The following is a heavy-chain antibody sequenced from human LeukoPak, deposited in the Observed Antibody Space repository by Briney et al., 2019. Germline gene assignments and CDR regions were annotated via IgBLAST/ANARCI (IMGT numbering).Heavy chain of an antibody. CDR1: GFTFSTFH. V-gene: IGHV3-48*01. J-gene: IGHJ5*02. D-gene: IGHD2-8*01. Sequence: PGGSLRLSCTASGFTFSTFHMHWVRQAPGKGLEWVSYINYHSQPTYYADSVKGRFTISRDNAKSSLYLQPNDLRAEDTAVYYCVRDFQWSLGSWGQGTPVTVSS. CDR3: VRDFQWSLGS. CDR2: INYHSQPT.